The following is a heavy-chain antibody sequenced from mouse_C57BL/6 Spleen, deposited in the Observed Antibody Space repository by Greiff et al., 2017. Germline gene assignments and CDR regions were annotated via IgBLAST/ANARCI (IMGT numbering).Heavy chain of an antibody. J-gene: IGHJ4*01. CDR3: ARSYYYGSSGYAMDY. Sequence: VQRVESGPELVKPGASVKISCKASGYAFSSSWMNWVKQRPGKGLEWIGRIYPGDGDTNYNGKFKGKATLTADKSSSTAYMQLSSLTSEDSAVYFCARSYYYGSSGYAMDYWGQGTSVTVSS. D-gene: IGHD1-1*01. CDR1: GYAFSSSW. CDR2: IYPGDGDT. V-gene: IGHV1-82*01.